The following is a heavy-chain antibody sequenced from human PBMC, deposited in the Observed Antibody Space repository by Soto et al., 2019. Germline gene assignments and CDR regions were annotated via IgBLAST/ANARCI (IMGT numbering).Heavy chain of an antibody. J-gene: IGHJ4*02. CDR2: TYRGSESYN. Sequence: SQTLSLTCAISGDSVSNNAVAWNWIRQSPSGGLEWLGRTYRGSESYNDYSISLKSRVTINSDPSKNQFSLQLTSVTSEDTAVYYGARGKNAAFDYWGQGTVVTVSS. CDR3: ARGKNAAFDY. CDR1: GDSVSNNAVA. V-gene: IGHV6-1*01.